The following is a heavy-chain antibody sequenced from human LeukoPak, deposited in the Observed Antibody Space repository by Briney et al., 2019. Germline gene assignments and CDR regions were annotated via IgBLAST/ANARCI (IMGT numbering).Heavy chain of an antibody. CDR2: IYDSGTT. V-gene: IGHV3-53*01. J-gene: IGHJ4*02. D-gene: IGHD6-19*01. Sequence: GGSLRLSCAASGFTLNNYAMSWVRQAPGKGLEWVSVIYDSGTTYYADSVKGRFLIFRDTSKNTVDLQMNSLRVEDTAVYYCAGRRSSGWYAYWGQGTLVTVSS. CDR1: GFTLNNYA. CDR3: AGRRSSGWYAY.